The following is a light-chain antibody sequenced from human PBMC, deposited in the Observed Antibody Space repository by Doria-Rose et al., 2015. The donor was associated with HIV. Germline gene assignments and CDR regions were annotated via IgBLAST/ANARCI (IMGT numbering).Light chain of an antibody. CDR3: HQYGTSWT. CDR2: DVS. Sequence: EIVLTQSPGTLSLSPGERATLSCRSRQSFRSTYLAWYQQKPGQAPSLLSYDVSTRATGIPDGFSASGSGTDFTLTINRLEPEDFALYYCHQYGTSWTFGQGTKVEI. J-gene: IGKJ1*01. V-gene: IGKV3-20*01. CDR1: QSFRSTY.